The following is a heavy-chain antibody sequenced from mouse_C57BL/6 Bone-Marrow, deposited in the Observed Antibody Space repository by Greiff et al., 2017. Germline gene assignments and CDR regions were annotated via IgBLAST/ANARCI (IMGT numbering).Heavy chain of an antibody. V-gene: IGHV1-54*01. J-gene: IGHJ3*01. CDR2: INPGSGGT. D-gene: IGHD1-1*01. CDR3: ARSYYGWFAY. CDR1: GYAFTNYL. Sequence: QVQLQQSGAELVRPGTSVKVSCKASGYAFTNYLIEWVKQRPGQGLEWIGVINPGSGGTNYNEKFKGKATLTADKSSSTAYMQLSSLTSEDSAVYFCARSYYGWFAYWGQGTLVTGSA.